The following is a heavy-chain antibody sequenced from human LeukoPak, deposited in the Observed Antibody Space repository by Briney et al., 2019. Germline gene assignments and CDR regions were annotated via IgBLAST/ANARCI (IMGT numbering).Heavy chain of an antibody. CDR2: ISSSGSTI. Sequence: GSLRLSCAASGFTFISYEMNWVRQAPGKGLEWVSYISSSGSTIYYADSVKGRFTISRDNAKNSLYLQMNSLRAEDTAVYYCAKDRCSNGIGCYYYYMDVWGKGTTVTISS. J-gene: IGHJ6*03. V-gene: IGHV3-48*03. CDR3: AKDRCSNGIGCYYYYMDV. CDR1: GFTFISYE. D-gene: IGHD2-8*01.